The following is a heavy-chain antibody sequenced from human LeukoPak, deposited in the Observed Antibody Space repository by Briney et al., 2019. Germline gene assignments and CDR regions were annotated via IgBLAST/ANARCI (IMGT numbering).Heavy chain of an antibody. V-gene: IGHV4-38-2*02. D-gene: IGHD4-17*01. CDR1: GYSISSGYY. J-gene: IGHJ4*02. CDR2: IYHSGST. CDR3: ARFNYGRPYFDY. Sequence: SETLSLTCTVSGYSISSGYYWGWIRQPPGKGLEWIGSIYHSGSTYYNPSLKSRVTISVDTSKNQFSLKLSSVTAADTAVYYCARFNYGRPYFDYWGQGTLVTVSS.